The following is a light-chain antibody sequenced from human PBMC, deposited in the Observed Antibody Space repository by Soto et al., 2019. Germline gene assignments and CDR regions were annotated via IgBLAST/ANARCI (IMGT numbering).Light chain of an antibody. CDR3: QQYTGPPTT. Sequence: EIVMTQSPATLSVSPGERATLSCRASQSVSSNLAWYQHQPGQAPRVLIYGASTRATGFPARFSGSGSGTDFTLTITRLEPEDSAVYFCQQYTGPPTTFGQGTRLEIK. V-gene: IGKV3-15*01. CDR1: QSVSSN. J-gene: IGKJ5*01. CDR2: GAS.